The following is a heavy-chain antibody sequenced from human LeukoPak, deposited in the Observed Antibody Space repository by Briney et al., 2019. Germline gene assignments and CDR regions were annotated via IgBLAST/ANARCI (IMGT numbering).Heavy chain of an antibody. D-gene: IGHD3-22*01. CDR2: ISYDGSNK. Sequence: PGRSLRLSCAASGFTFSSYGMHWVRQAPGKGLEWVAVISYDGSNKYYADSVKGRFTISRDNSKNTLYLQMNSLRAEDTAVYYCAKDVGYYDSSGCFDYWGQGTLVTVSS. V-gene: IGHV3-30*18. CDR3: AKDVGYYDSSGCFDY. CDR1: GFTFSSYG. J-gene: IGHJ4*02.